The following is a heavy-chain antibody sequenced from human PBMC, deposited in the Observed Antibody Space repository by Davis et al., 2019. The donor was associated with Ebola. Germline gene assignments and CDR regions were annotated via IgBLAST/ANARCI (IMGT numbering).Heavy chain of an antibody. CDR3: ARDVDTAMAGDY. CDR2: INPSGGST. CDR1: GYTFTSYY. D-gene: IGHD5-18*01. Sequence: ASVKVSCKASGYTFTSYYMHWVRQAPGQGLEWMGIINPSGGSTSYAQKFQGRVTITADKSTSTAYMELSSLRSEDTAVYYCARDVDTAMAGDYWGQGTLVTVSS. J-gene: IGHJ4*02. V-gene: IGHV1-46*01.